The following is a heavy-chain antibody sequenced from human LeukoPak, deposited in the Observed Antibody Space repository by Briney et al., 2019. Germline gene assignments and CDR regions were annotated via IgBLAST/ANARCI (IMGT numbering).Heavy chain of an antibody. CDR2: IYYSGTT. CDR3: ARTDSSGYYGDY. J-gene: IGHJ4*02. CDR1: GGSISSGDYY. Sequence: SETLSLTCTVSGGSISSGDYYWSWMRQPPGKGLEWIGYIYYSGTTYYNPSLKSRLTISVDTSKNQFSLKLSSVTAADTAVYYCARTDSSGYYGDYWGQGTLVTVSS. V-gene: IGHV4-30-4*01. D-gene: IGHD3-22*01.